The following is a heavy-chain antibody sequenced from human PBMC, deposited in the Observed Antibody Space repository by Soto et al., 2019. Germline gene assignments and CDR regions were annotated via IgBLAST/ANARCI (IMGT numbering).Heavy chain of an antibody. D-gene: IGHD3-10*01. CDR2: ISGSGGRK. CDR1: GFTFSSYA. Sequence: PGGSLRLSCAASGFTFSSYAMSWVRQAPGKGLEWVSAISGSGGRKYYADSVKGRFTISRDNAKNSLYLQMNSLRAEDTAVYYCARNWSLWFGELPPTLYYYMDVWGKGTTVTVSS. V-gene: IGHV3-23*01. CDR3: ARNWSLWFGELPPTLYYYMDV. J-gene: IGHJ6*03.